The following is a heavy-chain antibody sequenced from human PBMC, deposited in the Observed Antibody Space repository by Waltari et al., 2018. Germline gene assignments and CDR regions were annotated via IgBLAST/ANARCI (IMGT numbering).Heavy chain of an antibody. J-gene: IGHJ4*02. Sequence: QVKLQESGPGLVKPSGTLSVTCAVSGDSISGTYWWSWVRQPPGKGLGWIGQIHGSGRSNYNPSLESRVTVSIDTSNNHFSLKVTSATAADTAVYYCARDRGRGLYLDSWGQGTLVTVSP. CDR3: ARDRGRGLYLDS. D-gene: IGHD2-15*01. CDR2: IHGSGRS. V-gene: IGHV4-4*02. CDR1: GDSISGTYW.